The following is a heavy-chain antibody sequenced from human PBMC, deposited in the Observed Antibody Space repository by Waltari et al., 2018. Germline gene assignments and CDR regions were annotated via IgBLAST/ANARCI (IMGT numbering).Heavy chain of an antibody. J-gene: IGHJ4*02. D-gene: IGHD3-10*01. CDR2: VYTSGST. Sequence: QVQVQESGPGLVKPSETLSLTCTVSGASISNYFWSWIRQPAGKGLEWIGRVYTSGSTNYNPSLKSRVTMSIDTSKNQFSLKLSSVTAADTAVYYCLRDGGAIFDYWGQGTLVTVSS. V-gene: IGHV4-4*07. CDR3: LRDGGAIFDY. CDR1: GASISNYF.